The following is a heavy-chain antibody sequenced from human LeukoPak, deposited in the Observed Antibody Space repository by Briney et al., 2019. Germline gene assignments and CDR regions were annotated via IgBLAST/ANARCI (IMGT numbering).Heavy chain of an antibody. D-gene: IGHD1-26*01. CDR3: AKDRVGAILYFDY. V-gene: IGHV3-21*04. J-gene: IGHJ4*02. Sequence: PXGSLRLSCAASGFTFSSYSMNWVRQAPGKGLEWVSSISSSSSYIYYADSVKGRFTISRDNAKNSLYLQMSSLRAEDTAVYYCAKDRVGAILYFDYWGQGTLVTVSS. CDR1: GFTFSSYS. CDR2: ISSSSSYI.